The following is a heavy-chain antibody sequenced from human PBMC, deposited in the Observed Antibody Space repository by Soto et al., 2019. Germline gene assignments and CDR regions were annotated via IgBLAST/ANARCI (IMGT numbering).Heavy chain of an antibody. CDR1: SETVNITIC. V-gene: IGHV4-4*02. CDR2: IYHSGST. D-gene: IGHD3-3*01. Sequence: SQTMSVTSTVASETVNITICGGWVNKPPGKGLEWIGEIYHSGSTNYNPSLKSRVTISVDKSKNQFSLKLSSVTAADTAVYYCARGSPNYDFWSGYLSICEMDVWGKGTTVTVSS. J-gene: IGHJ6*04. CDR3: ARGSPNYDFWSGYLSICEMDV.